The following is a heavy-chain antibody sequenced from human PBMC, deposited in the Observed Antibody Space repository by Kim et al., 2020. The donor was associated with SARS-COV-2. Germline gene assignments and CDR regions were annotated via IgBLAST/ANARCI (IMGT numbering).Heavy chain of an antibody. CDR2: IRSKAKTYAT. Sequence: GGSLRLSCAASGFNFSGSAVHWVRQASGKGLEWVGRIRSKAKTYATAYAASVKGRFAISRDDSKNMAYLQMNSLKTEDTAVYYCTRRVDYQYYGMDVWGQGTTVTVSS. D-gene: IGHD2-15*01. CDR3: TRRVDYQYYGMDV. V-gene: IGHV3-73*01. CDR1: GFNFSGSA. J-gene: IGHJ6*02.